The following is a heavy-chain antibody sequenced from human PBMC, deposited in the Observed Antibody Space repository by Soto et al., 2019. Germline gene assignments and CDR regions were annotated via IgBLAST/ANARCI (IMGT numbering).Heavy chain of an antibody. Sequence: LRLSCVGSGFTFSSYGMHWVRQAPGKGLECVAVISDTGSSHYYAASVEGRFTISRENSKNTLSLHMDRLRVEDTAVYYCAKDRGGDCPDNSCYFGAGCWGQGTPVTVSS. CDR2: ISDTGSSH. D-gene: IGHD2-2*01. J-gene: IGHJ4*02. V-gene: IGHV3-30*18. CDR1: GFTFSSYG. CDR3: AKDRGGDCPDNSCYFGAGC.